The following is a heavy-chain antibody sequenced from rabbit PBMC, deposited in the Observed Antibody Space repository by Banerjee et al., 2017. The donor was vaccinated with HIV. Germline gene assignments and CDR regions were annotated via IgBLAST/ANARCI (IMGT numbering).Heavy chain of an antibody. J-gene: IGHJ4*01. CDR3: ARAFDSGNWNL. Sequence: QSLEESGGDLVKPGTSLTLTCKASGFDLSSYYDMCWVRQAPGKGLEWIGCINTGSDNAFYASWAKGRFTISKASSTTMTLQMTSLTAADTATYFCARAFDSGNWNLWGQGTLVTVS. V-gene: IGHV1S40*01. CDR2: INTGSDNA. CDR1: GFDLSSYYD. D-gene: IGHD2-1*01.